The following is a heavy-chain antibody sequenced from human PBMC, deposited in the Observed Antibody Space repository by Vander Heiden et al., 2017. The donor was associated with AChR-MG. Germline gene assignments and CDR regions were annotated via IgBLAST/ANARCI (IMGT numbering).Heavy chain of an antibody. CDR1: GLPFTPCW. J-gene: IGHJ3*01. CDR3: VRDRGNPDAFSV. D-gene: IGHD1-26*01. Sequence: EEQLVESGGGLVQPGGPLRLSCAASGLPFTPCWRHWVRQAPGKGLVWVAHINSDGLTTIYADSVRGRFTISRDNPKNTLFLQMNSLTAEDAAIYYCVRDRGNPDAFSVWGRGTMVTVSS. V-gene: IGHV3-74*01. CDR2: INSDGLTT.